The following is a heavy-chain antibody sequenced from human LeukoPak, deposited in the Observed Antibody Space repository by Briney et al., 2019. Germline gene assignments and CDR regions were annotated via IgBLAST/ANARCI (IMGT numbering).Heavy chain of an antibody. D-gene: IGHD5-12*01. CDR1: GFTFSSYG. J-gene: IGHJ4*02. V-gene: IGHV3-30*18. Sequence: GGSLRLSCAASGFTFSSYGIHWVRQAPGKGLEWVALISYDGSDKFFADSVRGRFTISRDNSKNTLYMQMNSLRVEDTAVYYCAKDLATKYSLDYWGQGILVTVSS. CDR2: ISYDGSDK. CDR3: AKDLATKYSLDY.